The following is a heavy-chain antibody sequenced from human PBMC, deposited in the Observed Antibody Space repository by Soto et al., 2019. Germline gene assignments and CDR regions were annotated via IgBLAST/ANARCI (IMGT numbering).Heavy chain of an antibody. CDR2: ISTSGSTK. CDR1: GFTLISYW. D-gene: IGHD3-22*01. Sequence: GGSLRLSCEDSGFTLISYWMSWSRQAPGKGLEWVSYISTSGSTKYYADSVKGRLTISRDNAKNSLHLQMNSLRAEDTAVYYCARDRRDYYDSSGHHRVDYWGQGTLVTVSS. CDR3: ARDRRDYYDSSGHHRVDY. J-gene: IGHJ4*02. V-gene: IGHV3-11*04.